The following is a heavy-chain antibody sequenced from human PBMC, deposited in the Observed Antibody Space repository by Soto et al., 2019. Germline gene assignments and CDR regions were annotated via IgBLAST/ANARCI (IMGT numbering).Heavy chain of an antibody. CDR3: AKEGFTGYSSSWYYYYYYGMDV. CDR2: ISGSGGST. V-gene: IGHV3-23*01. D-gene: IGHD6-13*01. J-gene: IGHJ6*02. Sequence: PGGSLRLSCAASGFTFSSYAMSWVRQAPGKGLEWVSAISGSGGSTYYADSVKGRFTISRDNSKNTLYLQMNSLRAEDTAVYYCAKEGFTGYSSSWYYYYYYGMDVWGQGTTVTVSS. CDR1: GFTFSSYA.